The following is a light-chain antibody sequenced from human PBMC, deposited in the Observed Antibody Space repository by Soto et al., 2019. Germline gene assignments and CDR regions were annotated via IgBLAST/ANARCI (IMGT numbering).Light chain of an antibody. CDR3: QQYGSSPRT. V-gene: IGKV3-20*01. Sequence: EIVLTQSPCTLSLSPGERATLSCRASQSLSSSQLAWYQQKPGQAPRLLIHDASSRATGISDRFTGSGSGTDFTLTITTLEPEDFAVYYCQQYGSSPRTFGLGTKVDI. CDR2: DAS. CDR1: QSLSSSQ. J-gene: IGKJ1*01.